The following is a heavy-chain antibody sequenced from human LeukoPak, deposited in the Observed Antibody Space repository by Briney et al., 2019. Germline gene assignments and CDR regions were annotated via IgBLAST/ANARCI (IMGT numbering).Heavy chain of an antibody. V-gene: IGHV3-23*01. J-gene: IGHJ4*02. CDR3: ATRYGHDYGESGIGY. CDR2: ISGSGGST. CDR1: RFTFSSYA. D-gene: IGHD4-17*01. Sequence: GGSLRLSCAASRFTFSSYAMSWVRQAPGKGLEWVSAISGSGGSTYYADSVKGRFTISRDNSKNTLYLQMNSLRAEDTAVYYCATRYGHDYGESGIGYWGQGTLVTVSS.